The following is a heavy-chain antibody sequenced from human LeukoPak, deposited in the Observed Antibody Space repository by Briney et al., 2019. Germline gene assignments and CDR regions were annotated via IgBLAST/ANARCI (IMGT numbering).Heavy chain of an antibody. J-gene: IGHJ4*02. CDR1: GGSFSGYY. Sequence: SETLSLTCAVYGGSFSGYYWSWIRQPPGKGLEWIGEINHSGSTNYNPSLKSRVTISVGTSKNQFSLTLSSVTAADTAVHYCAGLYASGSYYGYWGQGALVTVSS. D-gene: IGHD3-10*01. CDR2: INHSGST. V-gene: IGHV4-34*01. CDR3: AGLYASGSYYGY.